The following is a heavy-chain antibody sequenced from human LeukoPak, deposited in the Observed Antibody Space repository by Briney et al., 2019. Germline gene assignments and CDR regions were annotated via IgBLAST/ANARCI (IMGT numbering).Heavy chain of an antibody. CDR1: GGSFSGYY. D-gene: IGHD3-3*01. Sequence: SETLSLTCAVYGGSFSGYYWSWIRQPPGKGLEWIGEINHSGSTNYNPSLKSRVTISVDKSKNQFSLKLSSVTAADTAVYYCARDPGLEWSSLDYWGQGTLVTVSS. CDR3: ARDPGLEWSSLDY. J-gene: IGHJ4*02. CDR2: INHSGST. V-gene: IGHV4-34*01.